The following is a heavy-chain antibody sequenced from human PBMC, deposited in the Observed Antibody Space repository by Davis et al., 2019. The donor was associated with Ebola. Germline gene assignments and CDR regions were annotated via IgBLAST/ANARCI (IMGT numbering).Heavy chain of an antibody. J-gene: IGHJ5*02. CDR1: GGTFSSYA. CDR2: IIPIFGTA. V-gene: IGHV1-69*13. D-gene: IGHD1-26*01. Sequence: SVKVSCKASGGTFSSYAISWVRQAPGQGLEWMGGIIPIFGTANYAQKFQGRVTITADESTSTAYMELSSLRSEDTAVYYCARAPGGTGATSYNWFDPWGQGTLVTVSS. CDR3: ARAPGGTGATSYNWFDP.